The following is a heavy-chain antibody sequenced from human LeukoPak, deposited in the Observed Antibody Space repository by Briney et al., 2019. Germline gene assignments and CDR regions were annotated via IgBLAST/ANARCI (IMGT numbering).Heavy chain of an antibody. D-gene: IGHD5-12*01. J-gene: IGHJ3*02. Sequence: GASVKVSCKVSGYTLTELSMHWVRQAPGKGLEWMGGFDPEDGETIYAQKFQGKVTMTEDTSTDTAYMELSSLRSEDTAVYYCATVGGGHSGYDWGAFDIWGQGTMVTVSS. CDR1: GYTLTELS. CDR3: ATVGGGHSGYDWGAFDI. CDR2: FDPEDGET. V-gene: IGHV1-24*01.